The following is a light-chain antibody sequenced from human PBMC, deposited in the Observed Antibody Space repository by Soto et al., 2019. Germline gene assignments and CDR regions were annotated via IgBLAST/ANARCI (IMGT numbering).Light chain of an antibody. V-gene: IGKV1-39*01. J-gene: IGKJ1*01. Sequence: DIQMTQSPSSLSASVGDRVTITCRASVSISMYLSWYQQQPGRAPKLLVYGAFSLQGGVPSRFSGSGSGTDYTLTITSLQPEDFATYYCHQTYALPWTFGQGTKVDIK. CDR2: GAF. CDR1: VSISMY. CDR3: HQTYALPWT.